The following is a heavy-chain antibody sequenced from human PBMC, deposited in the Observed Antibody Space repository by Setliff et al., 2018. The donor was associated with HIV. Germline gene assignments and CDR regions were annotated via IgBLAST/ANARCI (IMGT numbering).Heavy chain of an antibody. CDR2: INHSGST. J-gene: IGHJ5*02. V-gene: IGHV4-34*01. Sequence: SETLSLTCAVYGGSFSRYYWNWIRQSPGKGLEWIGEINHSGSTNYNPSLKSRVTISVDTSKNQFSLKLSSVTAADQGVYYCARVPVAGANWFDPWGLGTLVTVSS. CDR1: GGSFSRYY. CDR3: ARVPVAGANWFDP. D-gene: IGHD2-21*01.